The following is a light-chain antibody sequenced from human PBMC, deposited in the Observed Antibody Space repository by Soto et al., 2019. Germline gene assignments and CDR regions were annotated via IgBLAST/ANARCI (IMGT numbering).Light chain of an antibody. J-gene: IGKJ4*01. Sequence: EIVLTQSPGTLSLSPGERATLSCRASQSVSSSYLAWYQQKPGQAPWLLIYGASSRATGIPDRFSGSGSGTDFTLTISRLEPEDFAVYYCQQYGSSPVTFGGGTKVDIK. CDR1: QSVSSSY. CDR2: GAS. V-gene: IGKV3-20*01. CDR3: QQYGSSPVT.